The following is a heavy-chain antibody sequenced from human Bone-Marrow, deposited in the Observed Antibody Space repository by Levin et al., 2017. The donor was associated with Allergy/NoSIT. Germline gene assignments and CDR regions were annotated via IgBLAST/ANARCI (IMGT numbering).Heavy chain of an antibody. CDR1: DGSFTGYY. Sequence: PSETLSLTCAVYDGSFTGYYWSWIRQPPGKGLEWIGDINLGGGTNYNPALKSRVSMSVDTSKSQVSLALTSVTAADTAVYYCAIEGMTRFFDSWGQGTLVTVST. J-gene: IGHJ4*02. V-gene: IGHV4-34*01. D-gene: IGHD3-3*01. CDR2: INLGGGT. CDR3: AIEGMTRFFDS.